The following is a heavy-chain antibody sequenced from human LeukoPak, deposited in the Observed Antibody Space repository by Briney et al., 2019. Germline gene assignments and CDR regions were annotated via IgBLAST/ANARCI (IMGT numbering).Heavy chain of an antibody. CDR3: ARMVRIVGATTVDY. CDR2: IYTGGST. Sequence: SETLSLTCTVSGGSISSYYWSWIRQPAGKGLEWIGRIYTGGSTNYNPSLKSRVTMSVDTSKNQFSLKLSSVTAADTAVYYCARMVRIVGATTVDYWGQGTLVTVSS. D-gene: IGHD1-26*01. CDR1: GGSISSYY. V-gene: IGHV4-4*07. J-gene: IGHJ4*02.